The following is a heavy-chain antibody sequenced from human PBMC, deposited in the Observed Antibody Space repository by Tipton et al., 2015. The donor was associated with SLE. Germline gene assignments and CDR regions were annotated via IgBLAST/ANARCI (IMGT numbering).Heavy chain of an antibody. Sequence: LRLSCTVSGGSISSSSYYWGWIRQPPGKGLEWIGSIYYSGSTYYNPSLKSRVTISVDTSKNQFSLKLSSVTAADTAVYYWARPPKTGYNVDLWGRGTLVTVSS. D-gene: IGHD1-14*01. V-gene: IGHV4-39*01. CDR3: ARPPKTGYNVDL. CDR2: IYYSGST. J-gene: IGHJ2*01. CDR1: GGSISSSSYY.